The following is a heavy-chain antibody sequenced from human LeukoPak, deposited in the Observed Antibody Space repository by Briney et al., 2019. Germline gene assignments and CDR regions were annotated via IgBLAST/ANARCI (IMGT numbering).Heavy chain of an antibody. J-gene: IGHJ3*02. D-gene: IGHD3-22*01. V-gene: IGHV4-59*01. Sequence: SETLSLTCTVSGGSISSYYWSWIRQPPGKGLEWIGYIYYSGSTNYNPSLKSRVTISVDTSKDQFSLKLSSVTAADTAVYYCASLKNYYDSSGYLVTDAFDIWGQGTMVTVSS. CDR3: ASLKNYYDSSGYLVTDAFDI. CDR2: IYYSGST. CDR1: GGSISSYY.